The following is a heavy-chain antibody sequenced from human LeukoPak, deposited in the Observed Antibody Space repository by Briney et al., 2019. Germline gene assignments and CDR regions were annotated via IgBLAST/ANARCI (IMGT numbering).Heavy chain of an antibody. Sequence: SEALSLTCTVSGVSISSGEYYWSWIRQPPGKGLEWIGYIYYSGSTYYNPSLKSRVTISVDTSKNQFSLKLSSVTAADTAVYYCASEKQLERPRSSFFDYWGQGTLVTVSS. V-gene: IGHV4-30-4*08. J-gene: IGHJ4*02. D-gene: IGHD1-1*01. CDR1: GVSISSGEYY. CDR2: IYYSGST. CDR3: ASEKQLERPRSSFFDY.